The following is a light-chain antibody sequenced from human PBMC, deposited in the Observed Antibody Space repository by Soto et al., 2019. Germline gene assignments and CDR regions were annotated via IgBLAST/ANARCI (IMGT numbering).Light chain of an antibody. CDR1: QSVSSY. V-gene: IGKV3-11*01. CDR3: QQRSNWRHS. Sequence: EIMLTHSAATLSLSPGETATLSCTSSQSVSSYSAWYQQRPGQAPGLLVYDASNRATGVPARFSGSGSGTDFTLTISSLEPEDFAVYYCQQRSNWRHSFGQGTRLEIK. CDR2: DAS. J-gene: IGKJ5*01.